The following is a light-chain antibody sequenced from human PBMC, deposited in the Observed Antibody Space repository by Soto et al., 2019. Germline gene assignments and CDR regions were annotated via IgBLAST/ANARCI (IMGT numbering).Light chain of an antibody. J-gene: IGLJ1*01. V-gene: IGLV2-8*01. CDR1: SSDVGGYNY. Sequence: QSALTQPPSASGSPGQSVTISCTGTSSDVGGYNYVSWYQHHPGKAPKLIIYEVTKRPSAVPDRFSGSKSGNTASLTVSGLPAEDEADYYCSSYAGSNNLRVFGTGTKLTVL. CDR2: EVT. CDR3: SSYAGSNNLRV.